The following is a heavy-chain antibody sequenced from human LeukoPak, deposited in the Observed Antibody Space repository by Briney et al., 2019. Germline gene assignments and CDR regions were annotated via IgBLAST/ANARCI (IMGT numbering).Heavy chain of an antibody. CDR1: GGTFSSYA. D-gene: IGHD3-10*01. J-gene: IGHJ3*02. CDR2: IIPIFGTA. CDR3: ASRKEYYYAKRGDAFDI. V-gene: IGHV1-69*05. Sequence: ASVKVSCKASGGTFSSYAISWVRQAPGQGLEWMGGIIPIFGTANYAQEFQGRVTITTEESTRTAYMELSSLRSEDTAVYYCASRKEYYYAKRGDAFDIWGQGTMVSVSS.